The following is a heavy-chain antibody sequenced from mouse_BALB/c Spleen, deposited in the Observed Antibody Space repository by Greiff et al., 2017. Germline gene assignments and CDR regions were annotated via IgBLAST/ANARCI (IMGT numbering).Heavy chain of an antibody. D-gene: IGHD1-1*01. CDR3: ARGYYGSSEFDY. J-gene: IGHJ2*01. Sequence: EVQVVESGGGLVKPGGSLKLSCAASGFTFSSYAMSWVRQTPEKRLEWVASISSGGGTYYPDSVKGRVTISRDNARNILYLQMSSLRSEDTAMYYCARGYYGSSEFDYWGQGTTLTVSS. V-gene: IGHV5-6-5*01. CDR1: GFTFSSYA. CDR2: ISSGGGT.